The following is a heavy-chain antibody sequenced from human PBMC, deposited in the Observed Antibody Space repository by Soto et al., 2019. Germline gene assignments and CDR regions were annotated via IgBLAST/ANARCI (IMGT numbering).Heavy chain of an antibody. D-gene: IGHD5-12*01. V-gene: IGHV1-2*02. Sequence: AVKVSCKASGYTFTGHYIHWVRQAPEQGPEWMGEIGPESGATRYAQKFQGRVTMTRDMSITTVYMELNNLSPDDTAVYYCGRGRSGQIVVFYWGQGTPVTVSS. CDR3: GRGRSGQIVVFY. CDR2: IGPESGAT. CDR1: GYTFTGHY. J-gene: IGHJ4*02.